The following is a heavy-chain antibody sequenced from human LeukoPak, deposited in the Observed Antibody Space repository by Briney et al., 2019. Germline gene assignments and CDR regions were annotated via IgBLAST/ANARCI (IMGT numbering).Heavy chain of an antibody. Sequence: ASVKVSCKASGYTFTSYGISWVRQAPGQGLEWMGWISAYNGNTNYAQKLQGRVTMTTDTSTSTAYMELRSLRSDDTAVYYCARVSSSWYSNSKNWFDPWGQGALVTVSS. CDR3: ARVSSSWYSNSKNWFDP. J-gene: IGHJ5*02. CDR1: GYTFTSYG. D-gene: IGHD6-13*01. CDR2: ISAYNGNT. V-gene: IGHV1-18*01.